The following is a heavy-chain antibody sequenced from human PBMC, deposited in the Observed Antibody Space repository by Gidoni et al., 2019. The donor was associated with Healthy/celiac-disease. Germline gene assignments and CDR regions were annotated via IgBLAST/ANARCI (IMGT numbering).Heavy chain of an antibody. CDR3: ATPIREYCGGDCYVGYGMDV. J-gene: IGHJ6*02. Sequence: EVQLLESGGGLVQPGGSLRLSCAASGFTFSSYAMSWVRQAPGKGLEWVSAISGSGGSTYYADSVKGRFTISRDNSKNTLYLQMNSLRAEDTAVYYCATPIREYCGGDCYVGYGMDVWGQGTTVTVSS. V-gene: IGHV3-23*01. CDR1: GFTFSSYA. CDR2: ISGSGGST. D-gene: IGHD2-21*02.